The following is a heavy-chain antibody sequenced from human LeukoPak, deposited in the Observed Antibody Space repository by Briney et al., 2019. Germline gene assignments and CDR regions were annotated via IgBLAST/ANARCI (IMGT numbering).Heavy chain of an antibody. Sequence: ASVKVSCKASGYTFTSYYMHWVRQAPGQGLEWMGIINPSGGSTSYAQKFQGRVTMTRDTSTSTVYMELSSLRSEDTAVYYCAKSSTYDSSGYYPRAVDYWGQGTLVTVSS. J-gene: IGHJ4*02. CDR3: AKSSTYDSSGYYPRAVDY. CDR1: GYTFTSYY. V-gene: IGHV1-46*01. D-gene: IGHD3-22*01. CDR2: INPSGGST.